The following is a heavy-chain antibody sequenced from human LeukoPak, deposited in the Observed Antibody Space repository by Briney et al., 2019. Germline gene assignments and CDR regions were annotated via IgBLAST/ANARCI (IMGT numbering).Heavy chain of an antibody. CDR3: ASHYGHYRSSSYSWFDP. D-gene: IGHD6-6*01. V-gene: IGHV3-23*01. J-gene: IGHJ5*02. Sequence: GGSLRLSCAASGFTFSSYAMSWVRQAPGKGLEWVSAISGSGGSTYYADSVKGRFTISRDSSKNTLYLQMTSLRAEDTAVYYCASHYGHYRSSSYSWFDPWGQGTLVTVSS. CDR2: ISGSGGST. CDR1: GFTFSSYA.